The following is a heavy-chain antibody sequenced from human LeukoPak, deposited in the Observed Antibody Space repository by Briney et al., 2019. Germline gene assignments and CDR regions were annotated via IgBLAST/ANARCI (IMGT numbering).Heavy chain of an antibody. D-gene: IGHD3-3*01. CDR1: GFTFSSYA. CDR3: AREVGDFWSGYTD. Sequence: PGGSLRLSCAASGFTFSSYAMSWVRQTPGKGLEWVSVISGSGDSTYYVDSVKGRFTISRDNSKNTLYLQMNSLRAEDTAVYYCAREVGDFWSGYTDWGQGTLVTVSS. CDR2: ISGSGDST. J-gene: IGHJ4*02. V-gene: IGHV3-23*01.